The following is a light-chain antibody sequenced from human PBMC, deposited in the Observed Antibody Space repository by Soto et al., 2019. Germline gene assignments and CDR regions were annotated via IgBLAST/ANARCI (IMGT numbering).Light chain of an antibody. CDR1: SSDVGGYNY. V-gene: IGLV2-8*01. Sequence: QSVLTQPASVSGSPGQSITISCTGTSSDVGGYNYVSWYQQHPGKAPKLMIYAVSNRASGVPDRFSGSKSGNTASLTVSGLQTEDEADYYCTSYAGSNNYVFGTGTKVTVL. CDR2: AVS. CDR3: TSYAGSNNYV. J-gene: IGLJ1*01.